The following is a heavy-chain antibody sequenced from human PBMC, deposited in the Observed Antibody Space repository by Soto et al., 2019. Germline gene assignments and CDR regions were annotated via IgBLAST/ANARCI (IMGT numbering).Heavy chain of an antibody. V-gene: IGHV3-23*01. CDR1: GFTFSSYA. CDR2: ISGSGGST. CDR3: ARASGIAVPGPFDS. D-gene: IGHD6-19*01. J-gene: IGHJ4*02. Sequence: LRLSCVVSGFTFSSYAMNWVRQAPGKGLEWVSAISGSGGSTYYTDSVKGRFTISRDNSKNTLSLQMNRLRAEDTAVYYCARASGIAVPGPFDSWGQGTLVTVSS.